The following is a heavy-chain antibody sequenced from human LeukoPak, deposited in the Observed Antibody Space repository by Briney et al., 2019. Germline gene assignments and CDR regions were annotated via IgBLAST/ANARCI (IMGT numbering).Heavy chain of an antibody. CDR2: IYSGGST. V-gene: IGHV3-53*01. D-gene: IGHD5-18*01. CDR3: ARDPRGNSRGYHYFDY. J-gene: IGHJ4*02. CDR1: GFTVSSNY. Sequence: GGSLRLSCAASGFTVSSNYMSWVRQAPGKGLEWVSVIYSGGSTYYADSVKGRFTISRDNSKNTLYPQMNSLRAEDTAVYYCARDPRGNSRGYHYFDYWGQGTLVTVSS.